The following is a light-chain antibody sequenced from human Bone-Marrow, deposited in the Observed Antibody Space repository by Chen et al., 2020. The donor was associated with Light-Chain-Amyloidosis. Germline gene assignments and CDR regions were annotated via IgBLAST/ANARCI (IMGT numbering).Light chain of an antibody. CDR3: QVWDRSSDRPV. J-gene: IGLJ3*02. V-gene: IGLV3-21*02. CDR1: NIGSSS. CDR2: DDS. Sequence: SYVLTHPSSVSVAPGQTATLACGGNNIGSSSVYWYQQTPGQAPLLVVYDDSDRPSGIPERLSGSNSGNTATLTISRVEAGDEADYYCQVWDRSSDRPVFGGGTKLTVL.